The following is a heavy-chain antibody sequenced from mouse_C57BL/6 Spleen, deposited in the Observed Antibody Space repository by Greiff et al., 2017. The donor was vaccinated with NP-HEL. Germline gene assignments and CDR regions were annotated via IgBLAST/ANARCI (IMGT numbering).Heavy chain of an antibody. V-gene: IGHV1-64*01. J-gene: IGHJ2*01. Sequence: QVQLKQPGAELVKPGASVKLSCKASGYTFTSYWMHWVKQRPGQGLEWIGMIHPNSGSTNYNEKFKSKATLTVDKSSSTAYMQLSSLTSEDSAVYYCARGKGITTNYFDYWGQGTTLTVSS. D-gene: IGHD1-1*01. CDR1: GYTFTSYW. CDR2: IHPNSGST. CDR3: ARGKGITTNYFDY.